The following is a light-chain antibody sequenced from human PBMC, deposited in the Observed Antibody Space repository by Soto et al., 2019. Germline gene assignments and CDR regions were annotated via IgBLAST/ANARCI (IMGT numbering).Light chain of an antibody. CDR3: SSYTSSNTWV. CDR2: EVS. J-gene: IGLJ3*02. CDR1: SSDVGCYNY. Sequence: QSALTQPASVSGSPGQSITISCTGTSSDVGCYNYVSWYQQHPGKAPKLMIYEVSNRPSGVFNRFSGSKSGNTASLTISGLQVEDEADYYCSSYTSSNTWVFGGGTKLTVL. V-gene: IGLV2-14*01.